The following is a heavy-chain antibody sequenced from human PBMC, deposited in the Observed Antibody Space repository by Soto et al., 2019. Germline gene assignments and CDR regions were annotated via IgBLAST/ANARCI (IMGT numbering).Heavy chain of an antibody. CDR2: ISYDGSNK. J-gene: IGHJ6*02. D-gene: IGHD5-18*01. CDR3: AKIRIQLWRYGMDV. Sequence: GGSLRLSCAASGFTFSSYGMHWVRQAPGKGLEWVAVISYDGSNKYYADSVKGRFTISRDNSKNTLYLQMNSLRAEDTAVYYCAKIRIQLWRYGMDVWGQGTTVTVS. V-gene: IGHV3-30*18. CDR1: GFTFSSYG.